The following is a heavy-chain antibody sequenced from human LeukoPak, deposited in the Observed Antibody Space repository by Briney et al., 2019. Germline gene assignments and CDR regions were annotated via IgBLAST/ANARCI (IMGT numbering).Heavy chain of an antibody. J-gene: IGHJ4*02. CDR1: GGTFSSYA. Sequence: SVKVSCTASGGTFSSYAISWVRQAPGQGIEWMGRIIPIFGNANYAQKFQGRVTITADKPTRTAYMELSSLRSEDTAVYYCARLFVPLSLQEVLETFDYWGQGTLVTVSS. CDR3: ARLFVPLSLQEVLETFDY. V-gene: IGHV1-69*04. D-gene: IGHD1-26*01. CDR2: IIPIFGNA.